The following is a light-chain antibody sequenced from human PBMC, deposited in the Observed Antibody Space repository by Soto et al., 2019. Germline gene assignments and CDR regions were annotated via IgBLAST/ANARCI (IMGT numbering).Light chain of an antibody. Sequence: QSVLTQPPSASGSPGQSVAISCTGTSSDVGGYNYVSWYQQHPGKAPKLMIYEVNKRPSGVPDRFSGSKSGNTASLTVSGLQAEDEADYYCSSYAGSNNLLYVFGTGTKVTVL. CDR3: SSYAGSNNLLYV. V-gene: IGLV2-8*01. J-gene: IGLJ1*01. CDR1: SSDVGGYNY. CDR2: EVN.